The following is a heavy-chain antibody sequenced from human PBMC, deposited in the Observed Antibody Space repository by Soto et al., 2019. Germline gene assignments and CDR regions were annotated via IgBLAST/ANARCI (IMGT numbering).Heavy chain of an antibody. CDR3: ARMEGYYGSGSPYYYYYGMDV. V-gene: IGHV2-26*01. CDR1: GFSLSNARMG. CDR2: IFSNDEK. D-gene: IGHD3-10*01. J-gene: IGHJ6*02. Sequence: QVTLKESGPVLVKPTETLTLTCTVSGFSLSNARMGVSWIRQPPGKALEWLAHIFSNDEKSYSTSLKSRLTISNDTAKXXVXLXXTNMDPVDTATYYCARMEGYYGSGSPYYYYYGMDVWGQGTTVTVSS.